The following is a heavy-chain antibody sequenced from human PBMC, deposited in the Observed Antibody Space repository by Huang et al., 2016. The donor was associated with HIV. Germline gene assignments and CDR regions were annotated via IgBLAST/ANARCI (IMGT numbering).Heavy chain of an antibody. CDR3: ARHREGPVAYYSGWGSHLNYMDV. D-gene: IGHD3-10*01. Sequence: QLLLQESGPGLVKPSEALALTCAVSGGSIRSSDYHWGWIRQPPGKGLEWIGSMYYKGSTHYIPSLKSRVTIAVDTSKNLFFLNLTSMTAADTAVYYCARHREGPVAYYSGWGSHLNYMDVWGRGRTVVVS. V-gene: IGHV4-39*01. CDR1: GGSIRSSDYH. J-gene: IGHJ6*03. CDR2: MYYKGST.